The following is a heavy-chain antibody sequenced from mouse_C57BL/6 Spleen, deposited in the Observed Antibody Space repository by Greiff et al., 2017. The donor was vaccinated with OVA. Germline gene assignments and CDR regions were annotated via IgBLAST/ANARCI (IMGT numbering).Heavy chain of an antibody. J-gene: IGHJ2*01. CDR2: VSSGGSYT. CDR3: ARRHYYGSSHYFDD. Sequence: EVKVVESGGDLVKPGGSLKLSCAASGFTFSSYGMSWVRLTPDKRLEWVATVSSGGSYTYYPDSVQGRFTISRDNAKNHLYLQMSSLKAEDTAMYYCARRHYYGSSHYFDDWGEGTTLTVSS. V-gene: IGHV5-6*02. CDR1: GFTFSSYG. D-gene: IGHD1-1*01.